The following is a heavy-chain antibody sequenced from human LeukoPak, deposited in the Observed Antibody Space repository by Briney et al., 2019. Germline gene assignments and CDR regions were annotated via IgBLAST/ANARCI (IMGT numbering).Heavy chain of an antibody. D-gene: IGHD3-10*01. CDR1: GYSFTTYW. Sequence: GESLKIYCKTSGYSFTTYWIGWVRQMPGTGLEWVGPIYPDDSDTRYSPSFQGQVVISADRSIRTAYLQWNTLKTSDTAMYYCVRQRGASGTINHFDPWGQGTLVTVSS. V-gene: IGHV5-51*01. CDR3: VRQRGASGTINHFDP. J-gene: IGHJ5*02. CDR2: IYPDDSDT.